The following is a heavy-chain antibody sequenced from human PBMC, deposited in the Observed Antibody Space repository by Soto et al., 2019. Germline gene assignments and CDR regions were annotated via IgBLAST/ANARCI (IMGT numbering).Heavy chain of an antibody. Sequence: GGSLRLSCAASGFTFSSYAMHWVRQAPGKGLEWVAVIWYDGSNKYYADSVKGRFTISRDNSKNTLYLQMNSLRAEDTAVYYCAREPNPYYDFWSGYQPNWFDPWGQGTLVTVSS. CDR1: GFTFSSYA. V-gene: IGHV3-33*08. CDR2: IWYDGSNK. J-gene: IGHJ5*02. CDR3: AREPNPYYDFWSGYQPNWFDP. D-gene: IGHD3-3*01.